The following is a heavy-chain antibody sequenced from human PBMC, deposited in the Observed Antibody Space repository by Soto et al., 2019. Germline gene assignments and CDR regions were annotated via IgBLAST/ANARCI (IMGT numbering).Heavy chain of an antibody. J-gene: IGHJ5*02. CDR2: FYYSGST. CDR3: AREGPIKEDTAMYGPYNWFDP. D-gene: IGHD5-18*01. V-gene: IGHV4-39*02. CDR1: GGSISSSSYY. Sequence: QLQLQESGPGLVKPSETLSLTCTVSGGSISSSSYYWGLIRQPPGKGLAWIGSFYYSGSTYYNPSLKSRVTESVDTSKNPFSLKLSPVTAANTAVYYCAREGPIKEDTAMYGPYNWFDPWGQGTLVTVSS.